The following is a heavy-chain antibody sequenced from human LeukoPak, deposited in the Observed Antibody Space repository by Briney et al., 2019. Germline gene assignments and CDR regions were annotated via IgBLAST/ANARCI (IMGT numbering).Heavy chain of an antibody. CDR1: GYTFSNYG. CDR3: ATGPKYYYDSSGYYGI. J-gene: IGHJ3*02. V-gene: IGHV1-18*01. D-gene: IGHD3-22*01. CDR2: VSAYNGDT. Sequence: ASVKVSCKASGYTFSNYGISWVRQAPGHGLEWIGSVSAYNGDTSYVQKFQRRVTMTTDTSTSTGYMELRSLRSDDTAVYYCATGPKYYYDSSGYYGIWGQGTMVTVSS.